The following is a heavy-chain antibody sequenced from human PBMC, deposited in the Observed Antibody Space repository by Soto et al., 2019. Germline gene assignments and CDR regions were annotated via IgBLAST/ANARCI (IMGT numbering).Heavy chain of an antibody. Sequence: EVQLLESGGGLVQPGGSLRLSCAASGFTFSSYAMSWVRQAPGKGLEWVSAISGSGGSTYYADSVKGRFTISRDNSKNTLYLQMNSLRAEDTAVYYCAKDRVIDYDFWSGYPTGFDYWGQGTLVTVSS. J-gene: IGHJ4*02. CDR3: AKDRVIDYDFWSGYPTGFDY. V-gene: IGHV3-23*01. CDR1: GFTFSSYA. CDR2: ISGSGGST. D-gene: IGHD3-3*01.